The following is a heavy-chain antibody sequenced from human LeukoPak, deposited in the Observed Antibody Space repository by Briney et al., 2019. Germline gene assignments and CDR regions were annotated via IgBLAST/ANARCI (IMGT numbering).Heavy chain of an antibody. Sequence: ASVKVSCKASGYSFTGYYIHWLRQAPGQGLEWMGWINPYSGDTNYARKFQGRVTMTRDTSISTAYMELRSLRSDDTAVYYCARGFKGVYYYDSSGYSSWGQGTLVTVSS. CDR2: INPYSGDT. CDR1: GYSFTGYY. V-gene: IGHV1-2*02. J-gene: IGHJ5*02. D-gene: IGHD3-22*01. CDR3: ARGFKGVYYYDSSGYSS.